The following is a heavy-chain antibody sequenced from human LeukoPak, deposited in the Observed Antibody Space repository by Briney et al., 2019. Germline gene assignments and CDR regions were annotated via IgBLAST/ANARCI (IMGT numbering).Heavy chain of an antibody. J-gene: IGHJ4*02. CDR3: ARGIGGYFDWLRGEYFDY. CDR1: GGSISGTNW. Sequence: SETLSLTCAVSGGSISGTNWWSWVRQPPGKGLEWIGEIYHSGSTNYNPSLKSRVTISVDKSKNQFSLKLSSVTAADTAVYYCARGIGGYFDWLRGEYFDYWGQGTLVTVSS. CDR2: IYHSGST. D-gene: IGHD3-9*01. V-gene: IGHV4-4*02.